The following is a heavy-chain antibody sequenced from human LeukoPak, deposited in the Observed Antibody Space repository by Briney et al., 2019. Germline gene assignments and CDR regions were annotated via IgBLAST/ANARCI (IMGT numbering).Heavy chain of an antibody. CDR1: GYTFSGYD. V-gene: IGHV1-2*02. J-gene: IGHJ3*02. CDR2: INPNSGGT. Sequence: GASVKVSCKASGYTFSGYDMHWVRQAPGQGLEWMGWINPNSGGTDSAQKFQDRVTMARDTSVPTAYMGLSRLISDDTAVYYCARSRDDAFDIWGQGTMVTVSS. CDR3: ARSRDDAFDI.